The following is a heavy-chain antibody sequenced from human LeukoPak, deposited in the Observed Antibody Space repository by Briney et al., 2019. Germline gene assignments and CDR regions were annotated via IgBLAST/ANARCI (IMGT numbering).Heavy chain of an antibody. CDR3: ARDGTIFGVVTLGFDY. CDR2: ISSSSSYI. V-gene: IGHV3-21*01. D-gene: IGHD3-3*01. J-gene: IGHJ4*02. Sequence: GGSLRLSCAASGFTFSSYSMNWVRQAPGKGPEWVSSISSSSSYIYYADSVKGRFTISRDNAKNSLYLQMNSLRAEDTAVYYCARDGTIFGVVTLGFDYWGQGTLVTVSS. CDR1: GFTFSSYS.